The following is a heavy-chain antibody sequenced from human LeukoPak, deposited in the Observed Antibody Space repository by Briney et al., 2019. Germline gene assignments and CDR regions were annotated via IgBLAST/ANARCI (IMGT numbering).Heavy chain of an antibody. Sequence: SETLSLTCTVSGGSISSSSYYWGWIRQPPGKGLEWIGSIYYSGSTYYNPSLKSRVTISVDTSKNQFSLKLSSVTAADTAVYYCARLAMGYRNWGQGTLVTVSS. CDR3: ARLAMGYRN. CDR2: IYYSGST. V-gene: IGHV4-39*07. CDR1: GGSISSSSYY. J-gene: IGHJ4*02. D-gene: IGHD5-24*01.